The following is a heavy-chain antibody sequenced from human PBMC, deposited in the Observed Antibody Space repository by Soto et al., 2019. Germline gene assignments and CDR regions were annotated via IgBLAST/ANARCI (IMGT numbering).Heavy chain of an antibody. CDR3: ARDYAGGVVIQYYYYGMDV. Sequence: PGGSLRLSCAASGFTFSSYEMNWVRQAPGKGLEWVSYISSSGSTIYYADSVKGRFTISRDNAKNSLYLQMNSLRAEDTAVYYCARDYAGGVVIQYYYYGMDVWGQGTTVTVSS. D-gene: IGHD3-3*01. CDR1: GFTFSSYE. CDR2: ISSSGSTI. V-gene: IGHV3-48*03. J-gene: IGHJ6*02.